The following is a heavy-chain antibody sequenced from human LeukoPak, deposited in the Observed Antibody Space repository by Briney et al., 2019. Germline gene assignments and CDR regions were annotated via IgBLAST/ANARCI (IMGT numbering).Heavy chain of an antibody. D-gene: IGHD5-24*01. CDR3: AKGRGSDRDGFNFSGFRSAMPFPDS. Sequence: GGSLRLSCAASGFTFSNYVMSWVRQAPRKGLEWVSGISGSGGSTHYADSVKGRFTISRDNSKNTLSLQMNSLRAEDTALYYCAKGRGSDRDGFNFSGFRSAMPFPDSWGQGTLVTVSS. J-gene: IGHJ5*01. CDR1: GFTFSNYV. CDR2: ISGSGGST. V-gene: IGHV3-23*01.